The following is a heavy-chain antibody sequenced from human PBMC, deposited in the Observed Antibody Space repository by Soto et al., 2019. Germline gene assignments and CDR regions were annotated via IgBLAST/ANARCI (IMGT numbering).Heavy chain of an antibody. D-gene: IGHD3-3*01. CDR1: AFTFSSFG. V-gene: IGHV3-33*01. CDR3: ARDASYYSLWSGYYPPRHGMEG. J-gene: IGHJ6*02. CDR2: IWYDGSKK. Sequence: AGSLRLSCAASAFTFSSFGMHWVRQAPGKGLEWVSLIWYDGSKKSYGDSVKGRFTISRDNSRNTVYWQMNSLRADDTAVYYCARDASYYSLWSGYYPPRHGMEGWGQDPTVTVAS.